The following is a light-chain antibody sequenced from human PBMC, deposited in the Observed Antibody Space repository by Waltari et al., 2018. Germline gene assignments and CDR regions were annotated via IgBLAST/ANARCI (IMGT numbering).Light chain of an antibody. CDR3: QNYERLPVT. V-gene: IGKV3-20*01. CDR1: QNIGRT. CDR2: GSS. J-gene: IGKJ1*01. Sequence: EVVLTQSPGTLSLSQGERDTLSCRASQNIGRTLTWYQQKPGQSPRLLMYGSSIRAAGIPDRFSGSGSGTDFILTITRLEPEDFAVYYCQNYERLPVTFGQGTKVEIK.